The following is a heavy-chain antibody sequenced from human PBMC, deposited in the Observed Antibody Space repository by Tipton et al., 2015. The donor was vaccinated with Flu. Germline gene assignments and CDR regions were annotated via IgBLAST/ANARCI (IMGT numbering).Heavy chain of an antibody. J-gene: IGHJ4*02. D-gene: IGHD3-10*02. CDR1: SGSIRSTNYF. V-gene: IGHV4-39*01. CDR3: ARLSFYDVDLINFYFED. Sequence: TLSLTCTVSSGSIRSTNYFCAWIRQPPGKRLELIGSIYPSGTTYYNPSLKSRVTISVDTSKSQFSLMLRSVTAADTAVYYCARLSFYDVDLINFYFEDWGQGTLVTVSS. CDR2: IYPSGTT.